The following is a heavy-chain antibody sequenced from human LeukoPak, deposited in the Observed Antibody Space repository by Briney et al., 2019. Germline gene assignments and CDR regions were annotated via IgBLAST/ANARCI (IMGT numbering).Heavy chain of an antibody. CDR1: GFTFSDYY. V-gene: IGHV3-11*01. CDR2: ISSSGSTI. Sequence: KPGGSLTLSCAASGFTFSDYYMSWIRQAPGKGLEWVSYISSSGSTIYYADSVKGRFTISRDNAKNSLYLQMNSLRAEDTAVYYCARSPEGLGYFDRLPTHFASWGQGTLVTVSS. CDR3: ARSPEGLGYFDRLPTHFAS. J-gene: IGHJ4*02. D-gene: IGHD3-9*01.